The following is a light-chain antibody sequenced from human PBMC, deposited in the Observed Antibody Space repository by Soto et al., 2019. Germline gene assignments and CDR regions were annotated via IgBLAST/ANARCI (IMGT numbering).Light chain of an antibody. CDR3: SSYTVTSTLYV. CDR1: SGDIGGYNY. V-gene: IGLV2-14*01. J-gene: IGLJ1*01. CDR2: EVV. Sequence: QSALAQPASVSGSPGQSITISCTGTSGDIGGYNYVSWYQQYPGKAPKLMIYEVVSRPSGVSNRFSGSKSGNTASLTISGLQAEDEADYYCSSYTVTSTLYVFGSGTKLTVL.